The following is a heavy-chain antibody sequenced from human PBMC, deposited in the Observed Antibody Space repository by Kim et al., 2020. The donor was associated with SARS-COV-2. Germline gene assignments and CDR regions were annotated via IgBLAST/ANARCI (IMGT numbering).Heavy chain of an antibody. V-gene: IGHV4-4*02. CDR1: GGSISSSNW. CDR3: ARATIAAAGTEVTY. CDR2: IYHSGST. Sequence: SETLSLTCAVSGGSISSSNWWSSVRQPPGTGLEWLGAIYHSGSTNYNPSLKGRVTISVDKSKNQLSLKLSCVTAADTAMYYCARATIAAAGTEVTYWGQGTLVTVSS. J-gene: IGHJ4*02. D-gene: IGHD6-13*01.